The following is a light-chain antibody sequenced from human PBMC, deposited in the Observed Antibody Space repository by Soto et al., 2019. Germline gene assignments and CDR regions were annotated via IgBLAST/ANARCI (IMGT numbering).Light chain of an antibody. CDR2: GAS. CDR3: QQYDDWPT. V-gene: IGKV3-15*01. CDR1: QSVSSN. J-gene: IGKJ1*01. Sequence: EIIMTQSPASLSVSPGGGATLSCRASQSVSSNLAWYQQKPGQAPRLLIYGASTRATGVPARSRGSGSGTELTLTISSPQSEDFAVYYCQQYDDWPTFGQGTKVEIK.